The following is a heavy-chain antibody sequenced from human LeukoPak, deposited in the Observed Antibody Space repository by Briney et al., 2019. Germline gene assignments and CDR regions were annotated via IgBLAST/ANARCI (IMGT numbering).Heavy chain of an antibody. CDR3: ARERGDYYDSIGYYRGYLDY. V-gene: IGHV1-69*13. Sequence: ASVKVSCKASGGTFSSYAISWVRQAPGQGLEWMGGIIPIFGTANYAQKFQGRVTITADESTRTAYMELSSLRSEDTAVYYCARERGDYYDSIGYYRGYLDYWGQGTLVTVSS. CDR2: IIPIFGTA. J-gene: IGHJ4*02. CDR1: GGTFSSYA. D-gene: IGHD3-22*01.